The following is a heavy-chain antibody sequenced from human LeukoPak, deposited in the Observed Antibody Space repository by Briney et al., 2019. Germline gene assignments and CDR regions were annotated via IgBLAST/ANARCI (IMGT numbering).Heavy chain of an antibody. D-gene: IGHD5-24*01. V-gene: IGHV1-2*02. J-gene: IGHJ4*02. CDR1: GYTFTVYY. CDR2: INSNNGDT. CDR3: ARDGDGYNLD. Sequence: ASVKVSCKASGYTFTVYYLHWVRQAPGQGLEWVGGINSNNGDTLYAQNFQGRVTMTRDTSISTAYMELSRLGSDDTAVYYCARDGDGYNLDWGQGTLVTVSS.